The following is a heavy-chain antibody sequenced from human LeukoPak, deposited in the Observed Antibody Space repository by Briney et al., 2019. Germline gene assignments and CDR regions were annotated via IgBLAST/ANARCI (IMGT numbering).Heavy chain of an antibody. CDR2: TYYRSKWFN. CDR1: GDSVSSNSAA. CDR3: TRYDSSGYYFDY. D-gene: IGHD3-22*01. Sequence: SQTLSLTCAISGDSVSSNSAAWNWIWQSPSRGLEWLGRTYYRSKWFNDYAVSVKSRITINPDTSKNQFSLHLNSVTPEDTAVYYCTRYDSSGYYFDYWGQGTLVTVSS. V-gene: IGHV6-1*01. J-gene: IGHJ4*02.